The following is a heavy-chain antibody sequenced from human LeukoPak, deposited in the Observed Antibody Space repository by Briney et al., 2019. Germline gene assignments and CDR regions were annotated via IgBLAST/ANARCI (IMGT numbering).Heavy chain of an antibody. CDR1: GFTFSNYA. V-gene: IGHV3-23*01. D-gene: IGHD2-2*01. CDR2: ISDGGAAT. J-gene: IGHJ5*02. Sequence: GGSLRLSCAASGFTFSNYAMTGVRQAPGKGLEWVSTISDGGAATYYADSVKGRFTISRDNSKNTLSLQMNSLRAEDTAVYYCAKALNVLVPSTSRWFDPWGQGTLVIVSS. CDR3: AKALNVLVPSTSRWFDP.